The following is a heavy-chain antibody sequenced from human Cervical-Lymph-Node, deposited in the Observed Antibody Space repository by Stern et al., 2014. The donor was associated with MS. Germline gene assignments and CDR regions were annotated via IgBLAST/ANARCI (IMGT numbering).Heavy chain of an antibody. D-gene: IGHD2-15*01. CDR1: GYTFTSYG. V-gene: IGHV1-18*01. Sequence: QVQLVQSGAEVKKPGASVKVSCKASGYTFTSYGISWVRQAPGQRLEWMGWLSVYNWNPTYAQKLQGRFTMTTDTSTSTAYMELRSLRSDDTAVYYCARGLLGSENAFDICGQGTMVTVSS. CDR3: ARGLLGSENAFDI. J-gene: IGHJ3*02. CDR2: LSVYNWNP.